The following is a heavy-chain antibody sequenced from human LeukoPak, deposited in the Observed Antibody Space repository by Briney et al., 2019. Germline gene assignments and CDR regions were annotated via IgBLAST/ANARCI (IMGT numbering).Heavy chain of an antibody. Sequence: GGSLRLSCAASGFTVSSNYMSWVRQAPGKGLEWVSVIYSGGSTYYADSVKGRFTISRDNAKNSLYLQMNSLRAEDTAVYYCARDPHRDDGRWYCSGGSCYSYYMDVWGKGTAVTVSS. CDR2: IYSGGST. CDR1: GFTVSSNY. J-gene: IGHJ6*03. CDR3: ARDPHRDDGRWYCSGGSCYSYYMDV. D-gene: IGHD2-15*01. V-gene: IGHV3-53*01.